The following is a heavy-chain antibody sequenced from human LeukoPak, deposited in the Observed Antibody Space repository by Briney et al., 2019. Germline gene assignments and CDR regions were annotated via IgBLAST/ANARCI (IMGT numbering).Heavy chain of an antibody. V-gene: IGHV4-34*01. J-gene: IGHJ4*02. CDR1: GGSFSGYY. D-gene: IGHD3-10*01. CDR2: INHGGST. CDR3: ASGEYGSGSFDY. Sequence: SETPSLTCAVYGGSFSGYYWSWIRQPPGKGLEWIGEINHGGSTNYNPSLKSRVTISVDTSKNQFSLKLSSVTAADTAVYYCASGEYGSGSFDYWGQGTLVTVSS.